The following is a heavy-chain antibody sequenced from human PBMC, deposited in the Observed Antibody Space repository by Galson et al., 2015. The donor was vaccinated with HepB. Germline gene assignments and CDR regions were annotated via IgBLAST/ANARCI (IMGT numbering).Heavy chain of an antibody. CDR2: ISSSGGTI. CDR1: GFTFSGYN. V-gene: IGHV3-48*04. D-gene: IGHD3-16*01. CDR3: ARDLVDDYYFDF. Sequence: SLRLSCAASGFTFSGYNMNWVRQAPGKGLEWISYISSSGGTIYQADSVKGRFTISRDNAKNSLYLQMNSLRAEDTAVYYCARDLVDDYYFDFWGQGTLVTVSS. J-gene: IGHJ4*02.